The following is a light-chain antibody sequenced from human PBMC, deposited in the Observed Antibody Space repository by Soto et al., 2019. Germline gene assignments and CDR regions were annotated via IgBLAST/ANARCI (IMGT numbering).Light chain of an antibody. CDR1: QSISSW. CDR3: QQYNSYSWT. V-gene: IGKV1-5*03. CDR2: KAS. Sequence: DIQMTQSASAVSASVGDRVTITCRASQSISSWVAWYQQKPGKAPKLLIYKASTLKSGVPSRFSGSGSGTEFTLTISSLQPDDFATYYCQQYNSYSWTFGQGTKVDIK. J-gene: IGKJ1*01.